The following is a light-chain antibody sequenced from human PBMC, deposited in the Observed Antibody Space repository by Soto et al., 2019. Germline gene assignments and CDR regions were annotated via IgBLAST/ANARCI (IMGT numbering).Light chain of an antibody. CDR2: GAS. Sequence: EIVMTQSPATLSVSPGERATLSCRASQSVSSNLAWYQQKPGQAPRLLIYGASTRATGIPARFSGSGSGTDFTLTISRLEPEDFAVYYCQQYGSSPPSFTFGPGTKVDIK. CDR3: QQYGSSPPSFT. V-gene: IGKV3-15*01. J-gene: IGKJ3*01. CDR1: QSVSSN.